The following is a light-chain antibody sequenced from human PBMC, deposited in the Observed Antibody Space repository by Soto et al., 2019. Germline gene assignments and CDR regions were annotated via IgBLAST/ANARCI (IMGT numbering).Light chain of an antibody. CDR1: QSVSSY. Sequence: EIVLTQSPATLSLSPGERATLSCRASQSVSSYLLWYQQKPGQAPRLLIYDASNRATGIPARFSGSGSETDFTLTISSLEPEDFAVYYYQHRMNWPLTFGQGTRLEMK. J-gene: IGKJ5*01. CDR3: QHRMNWPLT. CDR2: DAS. V-gene: IGKV3-11*01.